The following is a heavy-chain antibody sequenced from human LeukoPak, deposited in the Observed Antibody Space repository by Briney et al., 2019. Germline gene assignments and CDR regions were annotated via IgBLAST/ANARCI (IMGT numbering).Heavy chain of an antibody. Sequence: SETLSLTCTVSGGSISSYYWSWIRQPPGKGLEWIGYIYYSGSTNYNPSLKSRVTISVDTSKNQFSLKLSSVTAADTAVYYCAREHIVVVTAIRGAFDIWGQGTMVTVSS. V-gene: IGHV4-59*01. D-gene: IGHD2-21*02. CDR2: IYYSGST. J-gene: IGHJ3*02. CDR1: GGSISSYY. CDR3: AREHIVVVTAIRGAFDI.